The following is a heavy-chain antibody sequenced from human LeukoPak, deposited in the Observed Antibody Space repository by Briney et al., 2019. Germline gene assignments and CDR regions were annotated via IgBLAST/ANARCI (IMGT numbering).Heavy chain of an antibody. CDR1: GFTFSSYA. V-gene: IGHV3-30*04. Sequence: GGSLRLSCAASGFTFSSYAMHWVRQAPGKGLEWVADISYDGSNKYYADSVKGRFTISRDNSKNTLYLQMNSLRAEDTAVYYCARDFAGVSGSSFDAFDIWGQGTMVTVSS. D-gene: IGHD6-19*01. J-gene: IGHJ3*02. CDR2: ISYDGSNK. CDR3: ARDFAGVSGSSFDAFDI.